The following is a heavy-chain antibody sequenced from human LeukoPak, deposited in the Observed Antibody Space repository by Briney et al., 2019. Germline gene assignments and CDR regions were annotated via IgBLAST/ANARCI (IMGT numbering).Heavy chain of an antibody. CDR2: ISYDGSNK. D-gene: IGHD3-9*01. CDR1: GFTFSSYW. V-gene: IGHV3-30-3*01. Sequence: PGGSLRLSCAASGFTFSSYWMSWVRQAPGKGLEWVAVISYDGSNKYYADSVKGRFTISRDNSKNTLYLQMNSLRAEDTAVYYCAREISYYDILTGYSSYYYYGMDVWGQGTTVTVSS. CDR3: AREISYYDILTGYSSYYYYGMDV. J-gene: IGHJ6*02.